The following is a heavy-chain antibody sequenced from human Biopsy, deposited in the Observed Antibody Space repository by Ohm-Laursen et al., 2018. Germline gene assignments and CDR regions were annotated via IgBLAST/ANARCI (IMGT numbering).Heavy chain of an antibody. CDR3: VREPKTGTAEAWYFDL. CDR2: ISYNERT. Sequence: PSDTLSLTCSVSGASVKTSGYFWAWIRQRPGKGLEWIGYISYNERTHYNPSLTSRLAISFDTSSNRISLQLSSVSVADTAVYYCVREPKTGTAEAWYFDLWGRGSPVTVPS. CDR1: GASVKTSGYF. V-gene: IGHV4-31*03. D-gene: IGHD3-9*01. J-gene: IGHJ2*01.